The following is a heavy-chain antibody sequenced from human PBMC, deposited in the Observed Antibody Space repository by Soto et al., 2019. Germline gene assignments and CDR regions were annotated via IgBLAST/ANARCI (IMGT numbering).Heavy chain of an antibody. CDR1: GFTFNNAW. Sequence: EVQLVESGGGLVKPGGSLRLSCAASGFTFNNAWMNWVRQAPGKGLEWVGRIKTKTDGGTTDYAAPVKGRFTISRDDSKSTLYLQMNSLKIEDSAVYYCTTSGPFCSNGVCKLPYYYGKDVWGLGTTVAVSS. CDR3: TTSGPFCSNGVCKLPYYYGKDV. J-gene: IGHJ6*02. D-gene: IGHD2-8*01. V-gene: IGHV3-15*07. CDR2: IKTKTDGGTT.